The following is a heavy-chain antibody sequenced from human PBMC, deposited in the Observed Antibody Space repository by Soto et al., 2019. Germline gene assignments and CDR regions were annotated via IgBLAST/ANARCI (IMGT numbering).Heavy chain of an antibody. V-gene: IGHV3-30*18. Sequence: GSLRLSCAASGFTFSDYAMHWVRQAPGKGLEWVAVVSHDGRNTHYADSVKGRFTISRDSSKNTVSLKMTSLRAEDTAVYYCAKGGRQWLVTADFNYWGQGA. J-gene: IGHJ4*02. CDR2: VSHDGRNT. D-gene: IGHD6-19*01. CDR1: GFTFSDYA. CDR3: AKGGRQWLVTADFNY.